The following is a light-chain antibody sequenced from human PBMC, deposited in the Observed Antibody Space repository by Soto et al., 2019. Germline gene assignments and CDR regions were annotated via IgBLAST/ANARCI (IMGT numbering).Light chain of an antibody. CDR1: SSNVGSNT. J-gene: IGLJ1*01. CDR2: SNN. V-gene: IGLV1-44*01. Sequence: QSVLTQPPSASGTPGQRVTISCSGASSNVGSNTVNWYQQLPGTAPKLLIYSNNQRPSGVPDRFSGSKSGTSASLAISGLQSEDEADYYCAAWDDSRKNYVFEIGTKLTVL. CDR3: AAWDDSRKNYV.